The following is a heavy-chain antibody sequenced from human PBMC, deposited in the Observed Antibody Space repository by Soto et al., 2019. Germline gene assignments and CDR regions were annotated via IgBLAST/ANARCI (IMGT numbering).Heavy chain of an antibody. V-gene: IGHV1-69*13. CDR3: ARYIAARRRGYYYYGMDV. CDR1: GGTFSSYA. CDR2: IIPIFGTA. J-gene: IGHJ6*01. Sequence: SVKVSCKASGGTFSSYAISWVRQAPGQGLEWMGGIIPIFGTANYAQKFQGRVTITADESTSTAYMELSSLRSEDTAVYYCARYIAARRRGYYYYGMDVWGQGTTVTVSS. D-gene: IGHD6-6*01.